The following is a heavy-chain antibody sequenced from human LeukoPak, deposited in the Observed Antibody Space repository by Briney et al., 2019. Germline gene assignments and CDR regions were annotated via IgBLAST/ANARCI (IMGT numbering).Heavy chain of an antibody. CDR3: ARQNFYRYCRSTSCYRPYYYYYMDV. CDR1: GGSFSGYY. V-gene: IGHV4-34*01. J-gene: IGHJ6*03. D-gene: IGHD2-2*01. CDR2: IYSSGST. Sequence: SETLSLTCAVYGGSFSGYYWGWIRQPPGKTLEWIGSIYSSGSTYYNSSLKSRVIILIDTSKNQFSLKLSSVTAADTTVYYCARQNFYRYCRSTSCYRPYYYYYMDVWGKGTTVTISS.